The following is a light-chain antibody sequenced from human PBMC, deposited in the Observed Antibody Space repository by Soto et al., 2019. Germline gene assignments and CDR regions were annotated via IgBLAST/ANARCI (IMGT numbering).Light chain of an antibody. CDR3: QQRSNWPPGGT. CDR2: DAS. J-gene: IGKJ3*01. CDR1: QSVSSY. Sequence: EIVLTQSPATLSLSPGERANLSCRASQSVSSYLAWYQQKPGQAPRLLIYDASNRATGIPARFSGSGSGTDFTLTISSLEPEDFAVYYCQQRSNWPPGGTFGPGTKVDIK. V-gene: IGKV3-11*01.